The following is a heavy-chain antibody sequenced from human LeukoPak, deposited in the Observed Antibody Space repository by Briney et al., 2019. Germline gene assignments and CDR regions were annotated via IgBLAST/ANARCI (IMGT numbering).Heavy chain of an antibody. V-gene: IGHV4-30-2*01. CDR3: ARGTYYYDSSGYYFDY. CDR1: GGSISSGGYS. Sequence: PSQTLSLTCAVSGGSISSGGYSWSWIRQPPGKGLEWIGYIYHSGSTYYNPSLKSRVTISVDRSKYQFSLKLSSVTAADTAVYYCARGTYYYDSSGYYFDYWGQGTLVTVSS. J-gene: IGHJ4*02. D-gene: IGHD3-22*01. CDR2: IYHSGST.